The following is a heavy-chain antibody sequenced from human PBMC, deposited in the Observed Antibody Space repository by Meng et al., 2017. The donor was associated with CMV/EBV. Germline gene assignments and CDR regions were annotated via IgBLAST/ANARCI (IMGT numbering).Heavy chain of an antibody. CDR1: GYTFTSYG. J-gene: IGHJ4*02. CDR2: ISAYNGNT. Sequence: HVWLVQFWAEVKKPGGLVKVSCKASGYTFTSYGISWVRQAPGQGLEWMGWISAYNGNTNYAQRLQGRVTMTTDTSTSTAYMELRSLRSDDTAVYYCARDRTMVRGVTGYWGQGTLVTVSS. D-gene: IGHD3-10*01. CDR3: ARDRTMVRGVTGY. V-gene: IGHV1-18*01.